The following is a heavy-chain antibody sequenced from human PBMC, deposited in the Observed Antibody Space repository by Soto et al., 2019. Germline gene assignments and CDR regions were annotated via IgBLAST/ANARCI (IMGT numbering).Heavy chain of an antibody. J-gene: IGHJ6*02. V-gene: IGHV4-39*01. Sequence: NPSETLSLTCTVSGGSISSSSYYWGWIRQPPGKGLEWIGSIYYSGSTYYNPSLKSRVTISVDTSKNQFSLKLSSVTAADTAVYYCAIIPGVQLERRGPYYYYGMDVWGQGTTVTVSS. CDR3: AIIPGVQLERRGPYYYYGMDV. D-gene: IGHD1-1*01. CDR2: IYYSGST. CDR1: GGSISSSSYY.